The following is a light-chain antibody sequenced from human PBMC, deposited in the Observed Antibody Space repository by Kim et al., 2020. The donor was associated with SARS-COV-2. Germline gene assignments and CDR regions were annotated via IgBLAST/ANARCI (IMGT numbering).Light chain of an antibody. J-gene: IGKJ1*01. CDR1: QSVSSK. Sequence: SPGERATLSCRASQSVSSKLAWYQQKPGQPPRLLIYSASTRATGSPGRFSGSGSGTEFTLSISSLQSEDFAVYYCQQYDSWPPWTFGQGTKVDIK. CDR3: QQYDSWPPWT. CDR2: SAS. V-gene: IGKV3-15*01.